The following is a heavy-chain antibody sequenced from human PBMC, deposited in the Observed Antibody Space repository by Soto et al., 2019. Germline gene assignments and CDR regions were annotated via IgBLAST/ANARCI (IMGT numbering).Heavy chain of an antibody. D-gene: IGHD3-22*01. CDR1: GGTFSSYA. V-gene: IGHV1-69*13. CDR2: IIPIFGTA. J-gene: IGHJ5*02. Sequence: SVKVSCKASGGTFSSYAISWLRQAPGQGLEWMGGIIPIFGTANYAQKFQGRVTITADESTSTAYMELSSLRSEDTAVYYCARGGTMIVVAPPGWFDPWGQGTLVTVSS. CDR3: ARGGTMIVVAPPGWFDP.